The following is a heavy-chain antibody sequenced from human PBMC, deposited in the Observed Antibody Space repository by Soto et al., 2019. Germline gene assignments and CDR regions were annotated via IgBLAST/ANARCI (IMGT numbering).Heavy chain of an antibody. J-gene: IGHJ5*02. CDR3: ARTQWLGTNNWFDP. Sequence: QVQLVQSGAEVKKPGSSVKVSCKASGGTFSSYTISWVRQAPGQGLEWMGRIIPILGIANYAQKFQGRVTITADKSTSTAYMELSSLRSEDTAVYYCARTQWLGTNNWFDPWGQGTLVTVST. V-gene: IGHV1-69*02. CDR2: IIPILGIA. D-gene: IGHD6-19*01. CDR1: GGTFSSYT.